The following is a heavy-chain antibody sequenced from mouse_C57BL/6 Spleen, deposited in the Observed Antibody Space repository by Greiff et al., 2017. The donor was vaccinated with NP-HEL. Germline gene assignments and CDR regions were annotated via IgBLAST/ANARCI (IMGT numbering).Heavy chain of an antibody. D-gene: IGHD3-2*02. Sequence: QVQLQQPGAELVRPGSSVKLSCKASGYTFTSYWMDWVKQRPGQGLEWIGNIYPSDSETHYNQKFKDKATLTVDKSSSTAYMQLSSLTSEDSAVYYCARDSSGYEFAYWGQGTLVTVSA. CDR3: ARDSSGYEFAY. CDR1: GYTFTSYW. CDR2: IYPSDSET. J-gene: IGHJ3*01. V-gene: IGHV1-61*01.